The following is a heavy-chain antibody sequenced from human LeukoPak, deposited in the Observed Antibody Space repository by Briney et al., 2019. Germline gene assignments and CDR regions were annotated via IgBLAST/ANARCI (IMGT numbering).Heavy chain of an antibody. J-gene: IGHJ6*03. CDR1: GFTVSSNY. CDR2: IYTSGTT. CDR3: ARDHPHPYCTNGVCHYYYYYYMDV. Sequence: GGSLRLSCAGSGFTVSSNYMSWVRQAPGEGLEWVSVIYTSGTTYYADSVKGRFTISRDSSKNTLYLQMNSLRAEDTAVYYCARDHPHPYCTNGVCHYYYYYYMDVWGKGTTVTVSS. D-gene: IGHD2-8*01. V-gene: IGHV3-53*01.